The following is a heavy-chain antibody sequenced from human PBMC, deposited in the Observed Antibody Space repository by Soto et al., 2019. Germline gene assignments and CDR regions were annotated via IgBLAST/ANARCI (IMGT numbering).Heavy chain of an antibody. CDR1: GFTFSSYS. CDR2: ISSSSSYI. CDR3: ARDNTAAGWFDP. J-gene: IGHJ5*02. Sequence: PGGSLRLSCAASGFTFSSYSMNWVRQAPGKGLEWVSSISSSSSYIYYADSVKGRFTISRDNAKNSLYLQMNSLRAEDTAVYYCARDNTAAGWFDPWGQGTLVTVSS. D-gene: IGHD4-17*01. V-gene: IGHV3-21*01.